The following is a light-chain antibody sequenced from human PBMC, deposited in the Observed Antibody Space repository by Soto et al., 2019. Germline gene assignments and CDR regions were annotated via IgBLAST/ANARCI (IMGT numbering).Light chain of an antibody. CDR3: SSYSSSRTSVV. Sequence: QSVLTQPPSASGTPGQRVTISCSGSTSNIGSNYVYWYQQLPGTAPKLMIYEVSNRPSGLSNRFSGSKSGNTASLTISGLQAEDEADYYCSSYSSSRTSVVFGGGTKLTVL. J-gene: IGLJ2*01. CDR2: EVS. V-gene: IGLV1-47*01. CDR1: TSNIGSNY.